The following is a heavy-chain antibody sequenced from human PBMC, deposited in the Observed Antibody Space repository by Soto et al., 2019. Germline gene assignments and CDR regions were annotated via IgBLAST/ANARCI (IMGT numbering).Heavy chain of an antibody. V-gene: IGHV3-48*02. Sequence: EVQLVESGGGLVQPGGSLRLSCAASGFTFSSYSMNWVRQAPGKGLEWVSYISSSSSTIYYADSVKGRFTISRDNAKNSLYLQMNSLRDEDTAVYYCARAYSSSQFYGMDVWGQGTTVTVSS. CDR1: GFTFSSYS. CDR3: ARAYSSSQFYGMDV. CDR2: ISSSSSTI. D-gene: IGHD6-13*01. J-gene: IGHJ6*02.